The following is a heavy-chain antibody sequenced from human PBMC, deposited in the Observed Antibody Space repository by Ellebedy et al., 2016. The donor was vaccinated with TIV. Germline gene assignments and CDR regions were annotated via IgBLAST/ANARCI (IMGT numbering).Heavy chain of an antibody. Sequence: GESLKISXAASGFTFSSYWMSWVRQAPGKGLEWVANIKQDGSEKHYVDSVKGRFTISRDNAKNSLYLQINSLRAEDTALYYCASHVDTSMSYWGQGTLVTVSS. CDR2: IKQDGSEK. D-gene: IGHD5-18*01. CDR3: ASHVDTSMSY. V-gene: IGHV3-7*01. J-gene: IGHJ4*02. CDR1: GFTFSSYW.